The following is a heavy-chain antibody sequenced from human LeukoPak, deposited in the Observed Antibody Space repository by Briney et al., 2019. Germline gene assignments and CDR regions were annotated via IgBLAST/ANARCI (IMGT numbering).Heavy chain of an antibody. Sequence: GASVRVSCKASGYTFTSYGISWVRPAPGQGLEWIGWISDYNGNTNYAQKLQGRVTMTTETSTSTAYMELRSLRSDGTAVYYCARDRTYYDYVWGSSYWYFDLWGRGTLVTVSS. D-gene: IGHD3-16*01. V-gene: IGHV1-18*01. CDR2: ISDYNGNT. CDR1: GYTFTSYG. CDR3: ARDRTYYDYVWGSSYWYFDL. J-gene: IGHJ2*01.